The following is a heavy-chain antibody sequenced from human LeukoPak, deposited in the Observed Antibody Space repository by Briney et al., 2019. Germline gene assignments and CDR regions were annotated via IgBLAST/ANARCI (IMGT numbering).Heavy chain of an antibody. J-gene: IGHJ3*02. CDR3: ASRSDSGSSMWAFDI. V-gene: IGHV1-18*01. CDR1: GYTFTSYG. D-gene: IGHD1-26*01. CDR2: ISAYNGNT. Sequence: GASVKVSCKASGYTFTSYGISWVRQAPGQGLEWMGWISAYNGNTNYAQKLQGRVTMTTDTSTSTAYMELRSLRSDDTAVYYCASRSDSGSSMWAFDIWGQGTMVTVSS.